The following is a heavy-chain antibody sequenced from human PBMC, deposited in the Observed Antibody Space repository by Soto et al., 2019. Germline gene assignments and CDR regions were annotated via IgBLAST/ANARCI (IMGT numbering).Heavy chain of an antibody. CDR2: IWYDGSNK. D-gene: IGHD3-10*01. CDR3: ARDLKLPTIWFGPYYYYGMDV. V-gene: IGHV3-33*01. J-gene: IGHJ6*02. CDR1: GFTFSSYG. Sequence: PGGSLRLSCAASGFTFSSYGMHWVRRAPGKGLEWVAVIWYDGSNKYYADSVKGRFTISRDNSKNTLYLQMNSLRAEDTAVYYCARDLKLPTIWFGPYYYYGMDVWGQGTTVTVSS.